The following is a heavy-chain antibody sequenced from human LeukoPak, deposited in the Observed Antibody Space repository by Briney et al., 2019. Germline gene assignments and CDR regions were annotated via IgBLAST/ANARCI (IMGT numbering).Heavy chain of an antibody. CDR1: GYSFTSYW. D-gene: IGHD2-2*01. J-gene: IGHJ5*02. CDR2: IYPGDSDT. Sequence: GESLKISCQGSGYSFTSYWIGWVRQMPGKGLEWMGIIYPGDSDTRYSPSFQGQVTVSADKSISTAYLQWSSLKASDTAMYYCARSSTSAPRWFDPWGQGTLVTVSS. V-gene: IGHV5-51*01. CDR3: ARSSTSAPRWFDP.